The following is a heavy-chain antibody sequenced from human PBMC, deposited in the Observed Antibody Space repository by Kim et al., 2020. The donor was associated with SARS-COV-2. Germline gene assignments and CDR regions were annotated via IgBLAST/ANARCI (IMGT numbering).Heavy chain of an antibody. V-gene: IGHV3-48*02. CDR3: ARGSWQQLVLGWFDP. J-gene: IGHJ5*02. D-gene: IGHD6-13*01. Sequence: DSVKGRFTISRDNAKNSLYLQMNSLRDEDTAVYYCARGSWQQLVLGWFDPWGQGTLVTVSS.